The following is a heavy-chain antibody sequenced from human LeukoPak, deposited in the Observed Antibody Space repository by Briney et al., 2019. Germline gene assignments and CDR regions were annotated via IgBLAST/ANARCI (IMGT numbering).Heavy chain of an antibody. V-gene: IGHV3-74*01. CDR1: GFTFSSYW. D-gene: IGHD3-10*01. CDR3: AKDRLLWFGEADY. CDR2: INSDGSST. Sequence: GGSLRLSCAASGFTFSSYWMHWVRQAPGKGLVWVSRINSDGSSTSYADSVKGRFTISRDNSKNTLYLQMNSLRAEDTAVYYCAKDRLLWFGEADYWGQGTLVTVSS. J-gene: IGHJ4*02.